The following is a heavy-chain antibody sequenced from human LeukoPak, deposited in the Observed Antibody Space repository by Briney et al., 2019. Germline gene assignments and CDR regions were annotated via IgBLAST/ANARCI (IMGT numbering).Heavy chain of an antibody. V-gene: IGHV3-21*01. CDR3: ARVSFAGGYYFDY. Sequence: GGSLRLSCAASGFTFSSYSMNWVRQAPGKGLEWVSSISSSSSYIYYANSVKGRFTISRDNAKNSLYLQMNSLRAEDTAVYYCARVSFAGGYYFDYWGQGTLVTVSS. D-gene: IGHD1-1*01. J-gene: IGHJ4*02. CDR1: GFTFSSYS. CDR2: ISSSSSYI.